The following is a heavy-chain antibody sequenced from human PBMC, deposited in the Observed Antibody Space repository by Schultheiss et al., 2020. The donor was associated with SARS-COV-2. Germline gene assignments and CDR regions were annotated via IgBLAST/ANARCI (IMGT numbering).Heavy chain of an antibody. J-gene: IGHJ6*02. CDR3: AKRGPVDFDWLFYYYYGMDV. Sequence: GGSLRLSCAASGFTFSSCGMHWVRQTPGKGLEWVAVISYDGSYRNYADSLKGRFTIYRDNSKNTLYLQMNSLRAEDTAVYYCAKRGPVDFDWLFYYYYGMDVWGQGTTVTVSS. CDR2: ISYDGSYR. D-gene: IGHD3-9*01. CDR1: GFTFSSCG. V-gene: IGHV3-30*18.